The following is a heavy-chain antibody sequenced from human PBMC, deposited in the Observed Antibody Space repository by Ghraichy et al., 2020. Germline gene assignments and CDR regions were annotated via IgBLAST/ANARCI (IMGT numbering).Heavy chain of an antibody. CDR1: GYTFARYA. CDR2: IDTGDGNT. D-gene: IGHD3-10*01. Sequence: ASVKVSCKASGYTFARYAVHWVRQAPGQGLEWMGCIDTGDGNTKYSQKYQVRVTVTRETSAGTTYMDLSSLRSEDTAVYYCVRSEGSGIYSVNSPMDVWGQGTTVTVSS. V-gene: IGHV1-3*04. CDR3: VRSEGSGIYSVNSPMDV. J-gene: IGHJ6*02.